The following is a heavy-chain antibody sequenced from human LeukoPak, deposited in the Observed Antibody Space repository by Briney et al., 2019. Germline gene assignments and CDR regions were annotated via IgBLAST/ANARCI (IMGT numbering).Heavy chain of an antibody. J-gene: IGHJ5*02. CDR1: GFTFSSYW. CDR2: IKQDGSEK. CDR3: ARRIVLMVYASYDWFDP. D-gene: IGHD2-8*01. Sequence: GGSLRLSCAASGFTFSSYWMSWVRQAPGKGLEWVANIKQDGSEKYYVDSVKGRFTISGDNAKNSLYLQMNSLRAEDTAVYYCARRIVLMVYASYDWFDPWGQGTLVTVSS. V-gene: IGHV3-7*03.